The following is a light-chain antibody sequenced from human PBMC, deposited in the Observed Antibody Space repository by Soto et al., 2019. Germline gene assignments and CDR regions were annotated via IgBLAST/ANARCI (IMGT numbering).Light chain of an antibody. J-gene: IGKJ4*01. V-gene: IGKV3-20*01. CDR1: QSVSSSY. Sequence: EIVLTQSPGTLSLSPGERATLSCRASQSVSSSYLAWYQQKPGQAPRLLIYGASSRATGIPDMFSGSGSGTDFPLTISRLEPEDFAVYYCQQYGISPTLDGGTKVEIK. CDR3: QQYGISPT. CDR2: GAS.